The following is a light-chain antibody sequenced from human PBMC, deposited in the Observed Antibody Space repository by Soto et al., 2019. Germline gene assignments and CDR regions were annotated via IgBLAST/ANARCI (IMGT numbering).Light chain of an antibody. CDR3: SSYISTTSLFV. CDR2: EVS. Sequence: QSALTQPASVSGSPGQSITISCTGTSSDVGGYDYVSWYQLHPGKAPKLLIYEVSRRPSGISNRFSGSKTVNTASLTISGLQAEDEAEYSCSSYISTTSLFVFGTGTKVTVL. CDR1: SSDVGGYDY. V-gene: IGLV2-14*01. J-gene: IGLJ1*01.